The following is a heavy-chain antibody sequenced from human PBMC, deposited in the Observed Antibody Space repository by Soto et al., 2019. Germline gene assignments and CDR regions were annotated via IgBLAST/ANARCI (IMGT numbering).Heavy chain of an antibody. CDR1: SDSRSSHK. Sequence: QVQLQESGPGLVKPSETLSLTCTVSSDSRSSHKWSWIRQPPGKGLEWIGYIDNGGGTSYNPSLRSRATMSVDTSTLQFTLKLSSVTAADTAVYYCVRQGFGVLHGLVDVWGQGTMVTVSS. CDR2: IDNGGGT. CDR3: VRQGFGVLHGLVDV. V-gene: IGHV4-59*08. D-gene: IGHD3-10*01. J-gene: IGHJ6*02.